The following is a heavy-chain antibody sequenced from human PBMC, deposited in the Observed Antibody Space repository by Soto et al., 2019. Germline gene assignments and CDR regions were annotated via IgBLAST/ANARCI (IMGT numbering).Heavy chain of an antibody. D-gene: IGHD2-15*01. CDR3: ARGDFALLSKNYSYYYGMDV. J-gene: IGHJ6*02. CDR1: GGSFSGYY. Sequence: SETLSLTCAVYGGSFSGYYWSWIRQPPGKGLEWIGEINHSGSTNYNPSLKSRVTISVDTSKNQFSLKLSSVTAADTAVYYCARGDFALLSKNYSYYYGMDVWGQGTTVTVSS. V-gene: IGHV4-34*01. CDR2: INHSGST.